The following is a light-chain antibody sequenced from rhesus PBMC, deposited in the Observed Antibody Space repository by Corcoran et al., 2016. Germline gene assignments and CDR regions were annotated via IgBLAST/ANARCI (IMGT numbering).Light chain of an antibody. V-gene: IGKV1-33*02. Sequence: DIQMTQSPSSLSASVGDRVTITCQASQGISSWLAWYQQKPGKAPKLLIYAASSLQSGVPSRFSGSGSWTDFTLTINSLQPKDFATYYCQQHNSYPYSFGQVTKVEIK. CDR3: QQHNSYPYS. CDR1: QGISSW. CDR2: AAS. J-gene: IGKJ2*01.